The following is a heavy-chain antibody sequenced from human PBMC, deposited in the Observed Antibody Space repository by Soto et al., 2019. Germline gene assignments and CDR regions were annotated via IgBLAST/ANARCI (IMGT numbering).Heavy chain of an antibody. D-gene: IGHD2-2*01. V-gene: IGHV3-15*01. CDR3: TTEDIVVVPAAMSYYMDV. Sequence: GGSLRLSCAASGFTFSNAWMSWVRQAPGKGLEWVGRIKSKTDGGTTDYAAPVKGRFTISRDDSKNTLYLQMNSLKTEDTAVYYCTTEDIVVVPAAMSYYMDVWGKGTTVTVSS. CDR2: IKSKTDGGTT. CDR1: GFTFSNAW. J-gene: IGHJ6*03.